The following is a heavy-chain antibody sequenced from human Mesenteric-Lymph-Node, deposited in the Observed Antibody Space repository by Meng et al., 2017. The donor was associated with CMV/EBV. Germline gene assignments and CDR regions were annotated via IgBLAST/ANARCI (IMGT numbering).Heavy chain of an antibody. CDR3: ARDSYDSSGYYYDYYYYGMDV. CDR1: GFAVSSNY. J-gene: IGHJ6*02. Sequence: GGSLRLSCAASGFAVSSNYLTWVRQAPGKGLEWVSVMYTDGSAYYADAVKGRFTISRDKSENVLYLQVNNLRAEDTAVYYCARDSYDSSGYYYDYYYYGMDVWGQGTTVTVSS. V-gene: IGHV3-53*01. D-gene: IGHD3-22*01. CDR2: MYTDGSA.